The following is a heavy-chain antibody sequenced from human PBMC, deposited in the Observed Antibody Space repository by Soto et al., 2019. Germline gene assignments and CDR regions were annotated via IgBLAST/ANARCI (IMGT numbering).Heavy chain of an antibody. V-gene: IGHV4-4*02. CDR3: ARHSSIDMDV. D-gene: IGHD2-15*01. J-gene: IGHJ6*02. Sequence: QVQLQESGPGLVKPSGTLSLTCAVSSGSITSYNYWSWVRQPPGKGLEWIGQISLAGKTDYNSNLKCRDTISIDISKHQLSLKLDSVTPVDTAVYFCARHSSIDMDVWGQGTTVTVSS. CDR2: ISLAGKT. CDR1: SGSITSYNY.